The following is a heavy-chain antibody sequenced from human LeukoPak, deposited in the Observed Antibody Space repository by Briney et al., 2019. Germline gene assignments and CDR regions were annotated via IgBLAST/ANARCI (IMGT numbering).Heavy chain of an antibody. D-gene: IGHD3-10*01. CDR2: IKRKSDGGTP. CDR1: GFTFSNAW. J-gene: IGHJ4*02. V-gene: IGHV3-15*01. CDR3: ATDLGGYYSGSGSYWGSLDY. Sequence: PGGSLRLSCAASGFTFSNAWMSWVRQAPGKGLEWVGRIKRKSDGGTPDNAAPVKGRFTISRDDSKNTLYLQMNSLKIEDTAMYYCATDLGGYYSGSGSYWGSLDYWGQGTLVTVSS.